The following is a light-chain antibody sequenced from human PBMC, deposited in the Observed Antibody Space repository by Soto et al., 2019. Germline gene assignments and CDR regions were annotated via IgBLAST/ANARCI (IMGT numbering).Light chain of an antibody. CDR3: QQTYSTPIT. CDR1: PNINND. J-gene: IGKJ4*01. V-gene: IGKV1-39*01. Sequence: EIQMTQSPSSLSASVGDRVTITCRASPNINNDLNWYRHKPGKAPELLIYAASNLQTGAPSRFSGCGSGTEFTLTISSLQPEDSATYYCQQTYSTPITFGGGTKVEIQ. CDR2: AAS.